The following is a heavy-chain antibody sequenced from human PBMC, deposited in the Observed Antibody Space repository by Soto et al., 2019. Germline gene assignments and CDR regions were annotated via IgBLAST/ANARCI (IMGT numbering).Heavy chain of an antibody. Sequence: ASVKVSCKASGYTFTSYYMHWVRQAPGQGLEWMGIINPSGGSTSYAQKFQGRVTMTRDTSTSTVYMELSSLRSEDTAVYYCARSGALGGGYLPWYYLNYWGQGPLVTVSS. CDR3: ARSGALGGGYLPWYYLNY. J-gene: IGHJ4*02. D-gene: IGHD3-16*01. V-gene: IGHV1-46*01. CDR2: INPSGGST. CDR1: GYTFTSYY.